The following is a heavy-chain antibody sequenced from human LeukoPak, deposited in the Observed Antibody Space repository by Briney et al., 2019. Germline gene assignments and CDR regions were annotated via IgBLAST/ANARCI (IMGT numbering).Heavy chain of an antibody. CDR1: GSTFSSYA. V-gene: IGHV3-30-3*01. J-gene: IGHJ4*02. D-gene: IGHD1-26*01. Sequence: GGSLRLSCAASGSTFSSYAMHWVRQAPGKGLEWVAVISYDGSNKYYADSVKGRFTISRDNSKNTLYLQMNSLRAEDTAVYYCARDPEVGAYTYYFDYWGQGTLVTVSS. CDR2: ISYDGSNK. CDR3: ARDPEVGAYTYYFDY.